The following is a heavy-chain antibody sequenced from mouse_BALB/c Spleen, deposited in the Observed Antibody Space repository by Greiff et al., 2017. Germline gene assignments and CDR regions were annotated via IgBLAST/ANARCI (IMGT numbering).Heavy chain of an antibody. CDR1: GYAFSSYW. Sequence: VQLQQSGAELVGPGSSVKISCKASGYAFSSYWMNWVKQRPGQGLEWIGQIYPGDGDTNYNGKFKGKATLTADKSSSTAYMQLSSLTSEDSAVYFCARSRGDRDYAMDYWGQGTSVTVSS. V-gene: IGHV1-80*01. J-gene: IGHJ4*01. CDR2: IYPGDGDT. CDR3: ARSRGDRDYAMDY. D-gene: IGHD3-2*01.